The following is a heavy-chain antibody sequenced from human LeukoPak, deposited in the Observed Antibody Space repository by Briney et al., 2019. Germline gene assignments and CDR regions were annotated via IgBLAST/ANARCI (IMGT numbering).Heavy chain of an antibody. CDR2: ISGSGGST. CDR1: GFTFSSYA. CDR3: AKNRLGYCSSTSCSIPLDY. D-gene: IGHD2-2*01. J-gene: IGHJ4*02. Sequence: GGSLRLSCAASGFTFSSYAMSWVRQAPGKGLEWVSAISGSGGSTYYADSVKGRFTISRDNSKNTLYLQMNSLRAGDTAVYYCAKNRLGYCSSTSCSIPLDYWGQGTLVTVSS. V-gene: IGHV3-23*01.